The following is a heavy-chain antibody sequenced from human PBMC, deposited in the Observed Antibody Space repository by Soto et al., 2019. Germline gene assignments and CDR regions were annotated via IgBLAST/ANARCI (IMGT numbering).Heavy chain of an antibody. CDR3: ANTGYCSSTSCYDY. CDR2: ISGSGGST. Sequence: GSLRLSCAASGFTFSSYAMSWVRQAPGKGLEWVSAISGSGGSTYYAGSVKGRFTISRDNSKNTLYLQMNSLRAEDKAVYYCANTGYCSSTSCYDYWGQGTLVTVSS. CDR1: GFTFSSYA. V-gene: IGHV3-23*01. J-gene: IGHJ4*02. D-gene: IGHD2-2*01.